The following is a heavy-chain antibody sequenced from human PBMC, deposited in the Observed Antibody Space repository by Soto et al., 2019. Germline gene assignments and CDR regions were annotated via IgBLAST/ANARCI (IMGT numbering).Heavy chain of an antibody. Sequence: GGSLRLSCVGSGFTFSSYSMNWVRQAPGKGLEWVSSISSSSSYIYYADSVKGRFTISRDNAKNSLYLQMNSLRAEDTAVYYCARDQGYCTNGVCYIGYYGMDVWGQGTTVTVSS. D-gene: IGHD2-8*01. V-gene: IGHV3-21*01. CDR1: GFTFSSYS. CDR2: ISSSSSYI. CDR3: ARDQGYCTNGVCYIGYYGMDV. J-gene: IGHJ6*02.